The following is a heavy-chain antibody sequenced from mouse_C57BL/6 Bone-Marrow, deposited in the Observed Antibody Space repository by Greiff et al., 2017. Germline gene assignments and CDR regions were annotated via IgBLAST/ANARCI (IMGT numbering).Heavy chain of an antibody. CDR3: ARVYYYGSSYVEGAMDY. CDR1: GYTFTDYY. V-gene: IGHV1-76*01. CDR2: IYPGSGNT. J-gene: IGHJ4*01. D-gene: IGHD1-1*01. Sequence: QVQLQQSGAELVRPGASVKLPCKASGYTFTDYYINWVKQRPGQGLEWIARIYPGSGNTYYNEKFTGKATLTAEKSSSTAYMQLSSLTSEDSAVYFCARVYYYGSSYVEGAMDYWGQGTSVTVSS.